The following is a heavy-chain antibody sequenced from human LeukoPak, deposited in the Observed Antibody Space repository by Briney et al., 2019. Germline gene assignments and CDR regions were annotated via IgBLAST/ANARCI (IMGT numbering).Heavy chain of an antibody. CDR2: INSDGSST. D-gene: IGHD3-3*01. CDR1: GFTFSSYW. CDR3: ARVIRDFWSGDVHFDY. J-gene: IGHJ4*02. V-gene: IGHV3-74*01. Sequence: GGSLRLSCAPSGFTFSSYWMRWVRQAPGKGLVWVSRINSDGSSTSYADSVKGRFTISRDNAKNTLYLQMNSLRAEDTAVYYCARVIRDFWSGDVHFDYWGQGTLVTVSS.